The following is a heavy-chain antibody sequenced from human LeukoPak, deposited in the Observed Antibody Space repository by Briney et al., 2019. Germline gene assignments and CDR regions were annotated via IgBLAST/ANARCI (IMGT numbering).Heavy chain of an antibody. Sequence: SETLSLTCTVSGDSISSYYWSWIRQPPGQGLEWIVYIYYNGSTNYNPSLKSRVIISVDTSKKQFSLMLSSVTAADTAVYYCARSIPSDFWSGYQEYYYYYMDVWGKGTTVTVSS. CDR3: ARSIPSDFWSGYQEYYYYYMDV. CDR1: GDSISSYY. D-gene: IGHD3-3*01. V-gene: IGHV4-59*01. J-gene: IGHJ6*03. CDR2: IYYNGST.